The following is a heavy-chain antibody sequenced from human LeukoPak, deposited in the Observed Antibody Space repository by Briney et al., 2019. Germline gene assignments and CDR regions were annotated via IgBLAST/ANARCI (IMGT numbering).Heavy chain of an antibody. D-gene: IGHD3-3*01. V-gene: IGHV4-59*01. Sequence: SETLSLTCNVSGGSISSYYWSWIRQPPGKGLEWIGYIYYSGSTNYNPSLKSRVTISVDTSKNQFSLKLSSVTAADTAVYYCARGRYDFRESYGMDVWGQGTTVTVSS. CDR2: IYYSGST. J-gene: IGHJ6*02. CDR3: ARGRYDFRESYGMDV. CDR1: GGSISSYY.